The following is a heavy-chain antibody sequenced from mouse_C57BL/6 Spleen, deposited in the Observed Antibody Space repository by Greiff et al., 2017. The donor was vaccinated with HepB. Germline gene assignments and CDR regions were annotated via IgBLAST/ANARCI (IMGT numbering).Heavy chain of an antibody. CDR3: AITGITTVVARSFDY. D-gene: IGHD1-1*01. J-gene: IGHJ2*01. CDR1: GYAFSSSW. CDR2: IYPGDGDT. Sequence: QVQLQQSGPELVKPGASVKISCKASGYAFSSSWMNWVKQRPGKGLEWIGRIYPGDGDTNYNGKFKGKATLTADKSSSTAYLQLSSLTSEDSAVYFCAITGITTVVARSFDYWGQGTTLTVSS. V-gene: IGHV1-82*01.